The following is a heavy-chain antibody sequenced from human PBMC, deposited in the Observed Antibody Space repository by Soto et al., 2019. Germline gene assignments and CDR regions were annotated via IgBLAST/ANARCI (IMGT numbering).Heavy chain of an antibody. D-gene: IGHD1-26*01. Sequence: QVQLQESGPGLVKPSETLSLTCTVSGGSISTYYWSWIRQPPGKGLEWIGYIYYSGSTTYNPSLKSRVTISVDTSKNQLSLKLSSVTAADTAVYYCARGGGSYYWGGNFDYWGQGTLVTVSS. CDR1: GGSISTYY. J-gene: IGHJ4*02. CDR3: ARGGGSYYWGGNFDY. V-gene: IGHV4-59*01. CDR2: IYYSGST.